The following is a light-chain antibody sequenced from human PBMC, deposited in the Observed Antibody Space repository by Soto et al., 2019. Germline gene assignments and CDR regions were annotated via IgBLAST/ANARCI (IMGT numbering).Light chain of an antibody. J-gene: IGKJ1*01. CDR1: ESIITY. V-gene: IGKV3-15*01. Sequence: DIEMTQSPATLSLAPGERVTLSCRASESIITYLAWYQQKAGQAPRLLNYAASTRVTGIPARFSGSGSGTEFTLTISSLQSEDFAVYYRQQYSIWRTLGQGTKVDIK. CDR2: AAS. CDR3: QQYSIWRT.